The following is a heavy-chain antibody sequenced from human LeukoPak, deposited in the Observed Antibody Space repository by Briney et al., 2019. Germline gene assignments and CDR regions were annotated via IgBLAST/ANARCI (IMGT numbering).Heavy chain of an antibody. CDR3: ARGAVTIFGVVIIPEDYYYYMDV. CDR2: ISSNGGST. Sequence: PGGSLRLSCAASGFTFSSYAMHWVRQAPGKGLEYVSAISSNGGSTYYANSVKGRFTISRDNSKNTLYLQMGSLRAEDMAVYYCARGAVTIFGVVIIPEDYYYYMDVWGKGTTVTVSS. V-gene: IGHV3-64*01. J-gene: IGHJ6*03. D-gene: IGHD3-3*01. CDR1: GFTFSSYA.